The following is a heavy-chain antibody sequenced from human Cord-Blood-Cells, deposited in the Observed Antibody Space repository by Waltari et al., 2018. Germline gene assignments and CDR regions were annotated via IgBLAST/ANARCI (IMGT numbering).Heavy chain of an antibody. J-gene: IGHJ4*02. CDR1: GYTFTGYY. D-gene: IGHD3-3*02. Sequence: QVQLVQSGAEVKKPGASVKDSCKASGYTFTGYYMHWVRQAPGPGLGWLGWHTPNSGSTNYSHNFQDWVTMTRYTSISTSYMELSRRRSDDTAVYYCERVFHYGSRSPYYFDYWGQGTLVTVSS. V-gene: IGHV1-2*04. CDR2: HTPNSGST. CDR3: ERVFHYGSRSPYYFDY.